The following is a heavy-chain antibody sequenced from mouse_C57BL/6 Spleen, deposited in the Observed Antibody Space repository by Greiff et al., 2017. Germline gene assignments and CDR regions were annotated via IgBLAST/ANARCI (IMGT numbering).Heavy chain of an antibody. Sequence: QVQLQQPGAELVKPGASVKLSCKASGYTFTSYWMQWVKQRPGQGLEWIGEIDPSDSYTNYNQKFKGKATLTVDTSSSTAYMQLSRLTSEDSAVYYCAKREAYWGQGTLVTVSA. CDR3: AKREAY. J-gene: IGHJ3*01. CDR2: IDPSDSYT. CDR1: GYTFTSYW. V-gene: IGHV1-50*01.